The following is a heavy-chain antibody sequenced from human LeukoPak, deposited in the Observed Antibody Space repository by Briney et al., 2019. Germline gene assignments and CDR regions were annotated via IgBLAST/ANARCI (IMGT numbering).Heavy chain of an antibody. D-gene: IGHD2-15*01. CDR2: ISAYNGGT. CDR3: ARDAVFLGGSFDY. J-gene: IGHJ4*02. CDR1: GYTFTSYG. Sequence: GASVKVSCKASGYTFTSYGISWVRQAPGQGLEWMGWISAYNGGTNYAQKFQGRVTMTRDTSISTAYMELSRLRSDDTAVYYCARDAVFLGGSFDYWGQGTLVTVSS. V-gene: IGHV1-18*01.